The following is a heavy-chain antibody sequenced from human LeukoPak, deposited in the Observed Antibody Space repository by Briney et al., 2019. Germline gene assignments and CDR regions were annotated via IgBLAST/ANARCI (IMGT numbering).Heavy chain of an antibody. Sequence: SETLSLTCTVSGGSISSSSYYWGWIRQPPGEGLEWIGSIYYSGSTYYNPSLKSRVTISVGTSKNQFSLKLSSVTAADTAVYYCARPAHCSSTSCYGWYFDLWGRGTLVTVSS. D-gene: IGHD2-2*01. CDR3: ARPAHCSSTSCYGWYFDL. CDR2: IYYSGST. J-gene: IGHJ2*01. CDR1: GGSISSSSYY. V-gene: IGHV4-39*01.